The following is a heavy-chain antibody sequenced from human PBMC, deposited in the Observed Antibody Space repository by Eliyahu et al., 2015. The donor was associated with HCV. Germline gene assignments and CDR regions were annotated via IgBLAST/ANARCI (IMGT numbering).Heavy chain of an antibody. D-gene: IGHD5-18*01. CDR3: ARGLDTAMVTYFQH. J-gene: IGHJ1*01. CDR2: IWYDGSNK. V-gene: IGHV3-33*01. Sequence: QVQLVESGGGVVQPGRSLRLSCAASGFXFSSYGMHWVRQAPGKGLEWVAVIWYDGSNKYYADSVKGRFTISRDNSKNTLYLQMNSLXAEDTAVYYCARGLDTAMVTYFQHWGQGTLVTVSS. CDR1: GFXFSSYG.